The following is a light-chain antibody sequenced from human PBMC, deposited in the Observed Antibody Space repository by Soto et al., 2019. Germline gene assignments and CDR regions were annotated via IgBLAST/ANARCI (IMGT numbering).Light chain of an antibody. CDR2: EVS. J-gene: IGLJ1*01. V-gene: IGLV2-14*01. CDR1: SSDVGGYNY. Sequence: QSVLTQPASVSGSPGQSITISCSGPSSDVGGYNYVSWYQQHPGKAPKLMIFEVSNRPSGISNRFSGSKSGNTASLTISGLHAEDEADYYCSSYTSSNTLVFGTGTKLTVL. CDR3: SSYTSSNTLV.